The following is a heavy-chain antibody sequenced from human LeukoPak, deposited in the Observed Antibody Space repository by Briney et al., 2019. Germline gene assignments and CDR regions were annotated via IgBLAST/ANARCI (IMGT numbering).Heavy chain of an antibody. CDR1: GFTFGSYG. V-gene: IGHV3-30*18. CDR3: AKDPLDY. Sequence: GGSLRLSCAASGFTFGSYGMHWVRQAPGEGLERVAVISYDRSNKYYADSVKGRFTISRDNSKNTLYLQMNSLRAEDTAVYYCAKDPLDYWGQGTLVTVSS. CDR2: ISYDRSNK. J-gene: IGHJ4*02.